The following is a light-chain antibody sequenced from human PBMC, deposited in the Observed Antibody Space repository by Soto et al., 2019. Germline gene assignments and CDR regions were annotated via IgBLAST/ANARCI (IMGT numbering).Light chain of an antibody. CDR1: ISNLGSNF. J-gene: IGLJ3*02. V-gene: IGLV1-47*01. CDR3: AAWDDSLSGVV. CDR2: RNN. Sequence: QSVLTQPPSASGTPGQRVTISCSGSISNLGSNFIYWYQQLPGAAPKLLISRNNERPSGVPDRFSGSKSGTSASLAISGLGPEDEADYHCAAWDDSLSGVVFGGGTKLTVL.